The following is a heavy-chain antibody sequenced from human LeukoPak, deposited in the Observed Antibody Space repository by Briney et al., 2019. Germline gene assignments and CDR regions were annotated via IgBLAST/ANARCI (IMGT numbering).Heavy chain of an antibody. CDR1: GFTFYDYP. CDR2: ISWDSGSM. Sequence: PGGSLRLSCAASGFTFYDYPMLWLPPAPGKGLVGVSGISWDSGSMGYAESVKGRFTISRDNAKTSLYLQMNRLRAEDTALYYCAKARRGWKDDAFDIWGQGTMVTVSS. V-gene: IGHV3-9*01. D-gene: IGHD6-19*01. J-gene: IGHJ3*02. CDR3: AKARRGWKDDAFDI.